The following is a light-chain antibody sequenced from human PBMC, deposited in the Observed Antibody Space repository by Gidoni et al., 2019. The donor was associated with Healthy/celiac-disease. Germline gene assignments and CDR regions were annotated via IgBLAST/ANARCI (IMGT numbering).Light chain of an antibody. J-gene: IGKJ3*01. V-gene: IGKV1-33*01. Sequence: DIQMTQSPSSLSASVGDRVTITCQASQDISNYLNWYQQKPGKAPKLLISDASKLETGVPSRFSGSGSGTDFTFTISSLQPEVIATYYCQQYDNLPFTFGPGTKVEIK. CDR2: DAS. CDR3: QQYDNLPFT. CDR1: QDISNY.